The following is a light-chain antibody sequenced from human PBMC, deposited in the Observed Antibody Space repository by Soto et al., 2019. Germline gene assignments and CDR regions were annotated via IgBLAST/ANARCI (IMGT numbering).Light chain of an antibody. CDR1: QSVGTF. Sequence: EIVLTQSPATLSLSPGERATLSCRASQSVGTFFAWYQQKPGQAPRLLIYDASNRATGIPARFSGSGSGTDFTLTISSLEPEDFVVYYCQQCYNWPQWTFGQGTKVDIK. V-gene: IGKV3-11*01. CDR3: QQCYNWPQWT. J-gene: IGKJ1*01. CDR2: DAS.